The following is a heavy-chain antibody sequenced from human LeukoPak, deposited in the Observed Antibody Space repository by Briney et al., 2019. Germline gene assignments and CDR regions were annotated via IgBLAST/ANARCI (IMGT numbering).Heavy chain of an antibody. CDR1: GFPFTNAG. V-gene: IGHV3-15*01. CDR3: TPDLMDV. CDR2: IKRKTDGGTS. Sequence: GGSLRLSCVVSGFPFTNAGMSWVRQAPGKGLEWVGRIKRKTDGGTSDYAAPVRGRFTMWRDDARSALYLQMNSLQTEDTAVYYCTPDLMDVWGKGTTVTVSS. J-gene: IGHJ6*03.